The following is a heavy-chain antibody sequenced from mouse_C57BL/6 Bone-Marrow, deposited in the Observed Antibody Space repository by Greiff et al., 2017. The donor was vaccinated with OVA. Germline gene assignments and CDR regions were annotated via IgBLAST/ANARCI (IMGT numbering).Heavy chain of an antibody. V-gene: IGHV5-17*01. J-gene: IGHJ3*01. CDR1: GFTFSDYG. CDR2: ISSGSSTI. CDR3: ERPSLSY. Sequence: EVQLLQSGGGLVKPGASLKLSCAASGFTFSDYGMHWVRQAPEKGLEWVAYISSGSSTIYYADTVKGGFTIYRDNAKNTLFLQMTSLGSEDTAMSYCERPSLSYWGQGTMLTVSA.